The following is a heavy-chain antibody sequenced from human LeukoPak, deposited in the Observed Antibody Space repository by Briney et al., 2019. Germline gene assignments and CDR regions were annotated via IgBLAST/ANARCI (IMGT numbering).Heavy chain of an antibody. CDR3: ARGVVAATFPPPPYYYYYYMDV. V-gene: IGHV3-23*01. D-gene: IGHD2-15*01. CDR2: ISGSGDST. J-gene: IGHJ6*03. CDR1: GFTFSIYA. Sequence: PGGSLRLSCAASGFTFSIYAMSWVRQAPGKGLEWVSLISGSGDSTYYADSVKGRFTISRDNSKNTLYLQMNSLRAEDTAVYYCARGVVAATFPPPPYYYYYYMDVWGKGTTVTVSS.